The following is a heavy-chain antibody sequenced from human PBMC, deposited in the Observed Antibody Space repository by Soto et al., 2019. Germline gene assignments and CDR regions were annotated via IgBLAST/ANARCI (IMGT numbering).Heavy chain of an antibody. Sequence: QITLNESGPTQVKPRQTLTLTCTFSGFSLTTSGVGVGWIRQSPGKAPEGLALIYWDDDKRYSPSLKSRLTITKDTSKHQVVLTMADLDPADTATYYCAHRVLRTVFGLVTTNAIYFDFWGQGTPVAVSS. CDR3: AHRVLRTVFGLVTTNAIYFDF. CDR1: GFSLTTSGVG. V-gene: IGHV2-5*02. CDR2: IYWDDDK. J-gene: IGHJ4*02. D-gene: IGHD3-3*01.